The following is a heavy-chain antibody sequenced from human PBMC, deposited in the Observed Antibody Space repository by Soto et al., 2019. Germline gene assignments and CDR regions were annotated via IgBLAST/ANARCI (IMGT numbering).Heavy chain of an antibody. CDR3: ARRAGPATAVYFYY. D-gene: IGHD2-21*02. J-gene: IGHJ4*02. CDR2: INPNSGGT. CDR1: GYTFTGYD. V-gene: IGHV1-2*04. Sequence: GASVKVSCKASGYTFTGYDMHWVRQAPGQGLEWMGWINPNSGGTNYAQKFQGWVTMTRDTSISTAYMELSSLRSEDTAVYYCARRAGPATAVYFYYWGQGTLVTVSS.